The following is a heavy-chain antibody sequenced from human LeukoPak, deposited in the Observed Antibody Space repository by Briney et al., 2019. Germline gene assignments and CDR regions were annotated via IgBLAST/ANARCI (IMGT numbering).Heavy chain of an antibody. Sequence: GASVKVSCKASGYTFTTYEISWVRQAPGQGLEWMGWINNYNGNTNYAQKLQGRVTMTTDTSTSTAYMELRSLRSDDTAVYYCAREGRYYYYYMDVWGKGTTVTISS. CDR1: GYTFTTYE. J-gene: IGHJ6*03. CDR3: AREGRYYYYYMDV. CDR2: INNYNGNT. V-gene: IGHV1-18*01.